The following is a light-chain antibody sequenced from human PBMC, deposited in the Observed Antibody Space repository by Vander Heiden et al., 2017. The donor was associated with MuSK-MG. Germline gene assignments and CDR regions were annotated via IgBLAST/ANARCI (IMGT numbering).Light chain of an antibody. CDR1: SGSVSTNYY. CDR2: STN. Sequence: QTLVTQESSFSVSPGGTVTLTCGLSSGSVSTNYYPPWYQQTPGQPPRTLIYSTNTRSSGVPGRFSGSILGNKAALTITGAQADDESDYYCALGLGGDMWVFGGGTKLTVL. V-gene: IGLV8-61*01. J-gene: IGLJ3*02. CDR3: ALGLGGDMWV.